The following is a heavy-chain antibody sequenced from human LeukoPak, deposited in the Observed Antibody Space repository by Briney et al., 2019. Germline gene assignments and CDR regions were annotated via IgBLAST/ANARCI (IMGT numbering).Heavy chain of an antibody. CDR1: GGSISSYY. CDR3: ARTPQVGQLWYPIYFDY. J-gene: IGHJ4*02. Sequence: PSETLSLNCTVSGGSISSYYWSWIRQPPGKGLDWIGYIYYSGSTNYNPSLKSRVTISVDTSKNQFSLKLSSVTAADTAVYYCARTPQVGQLWYPIYFDYWGQGTLVTVST. D-gene: IGHD5-18*01. CDR2: IYYSGST. V-gene: IGHV4-59*08.